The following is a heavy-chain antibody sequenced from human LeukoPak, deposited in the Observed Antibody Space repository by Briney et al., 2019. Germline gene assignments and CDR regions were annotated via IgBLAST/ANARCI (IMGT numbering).Heavy chain of an antibody. CDR3: AKDQGEEYYDFWSGPFQH. CDR1: GFTFSSYA. D-gene: IGHD3-3*01. CDR2: ISGSGGST. J-gene: IGHJ1*01. Sequence: QPGGSLRLSCAAFGFTFSSYAMSWVRQAPGKGLEWVSAISGSGGSTYYADSVKGRFTISRDNSKNTLYLQMNSLRAEDTAVYYCAKDQGEEYYDFWSGPFQHWGQGTLVTVSS. V-gene: IGHV3-23*01.